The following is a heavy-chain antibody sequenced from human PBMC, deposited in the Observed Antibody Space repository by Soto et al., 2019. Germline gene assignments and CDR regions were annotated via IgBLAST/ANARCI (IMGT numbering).Heavy chain of an antibody. CDR3: AKDLYSDRYYYYYMDV. CDR2: ISGSGGST. J-gene: IGHJ6*03. V-gene: IGHV3-23*01. CDR1: GFTFSSYA. Sequence: GGSLRLSCAASGFTFSSYAMSWVRQAPGKGLEWVSAISGSGGSTYYADSVKGRFTISRDNSKNTLYLQMNSLRAEDTAVYCCAKDLYSDRYYYYYMDVWGKGTTVTVSS. D-gene: IGHD2-15*01.